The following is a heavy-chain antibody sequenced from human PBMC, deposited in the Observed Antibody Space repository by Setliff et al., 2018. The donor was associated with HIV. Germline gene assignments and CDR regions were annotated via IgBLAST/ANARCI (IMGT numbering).Heavy chain of an antibody. J-gene: IGHJ6*04. CDR3: ARVLSSGYAGPFDS. V-gene: IGHV4-59*11. Sequence: SETLSLTCTVSGGSISTHHWSWIRQPPGKGLEWIGQINYDGKTNYNPSLKSRVTVSVDKSKDQLSLNLNSVTAADTAVYFCARVLSSGYAGPFDSWGEGTTVTVSS. CDR1: GGSISTHH. CDR2: INYDGKT. D-gene: IGHD3-22*01.